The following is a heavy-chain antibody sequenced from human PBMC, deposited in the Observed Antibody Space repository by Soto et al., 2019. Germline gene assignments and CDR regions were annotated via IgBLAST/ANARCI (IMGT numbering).Heavy chain of an antibody. CDR3: AKDSCGGDCYYYFDY. CDR2: ISWDGGST. D-gene: IGHD2-21*02. V-gene: IGHV3-43D*03. CDR1: GFTFDDYA. J-gene: IGHJ4*02. Sequence: GESLKISCAASGFTFDDYAMHWVRQAPGKGLEWVSLISWDGGSTYYADSVKGRFTISRDNSKNSLYLQMNSLRAEDTALYYCAKDSCGGDCYYYFDYWGQGTLVTVSS.